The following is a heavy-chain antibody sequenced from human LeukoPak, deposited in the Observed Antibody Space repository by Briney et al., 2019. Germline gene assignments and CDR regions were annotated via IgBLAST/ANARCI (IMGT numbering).Heavy chain of an antibody. V-gene: IGHV3-7*01. CDR1: GFTFSSYW. Sequence: GGSLRLSCAASGFTFSSYWMSWVRQAPGKGLEWVANIKQDGSEEYYVDSVKGRFTISRDNAKNSLYLQMNSLRAEDTAVYYCAELGITMIGGVWGKGTTVTISS. D-gene: IGHD3-10*02. J-gene: IGHJ6*04. CDR2: IKQDGSEE. CDR3: AELGITMIGGV.